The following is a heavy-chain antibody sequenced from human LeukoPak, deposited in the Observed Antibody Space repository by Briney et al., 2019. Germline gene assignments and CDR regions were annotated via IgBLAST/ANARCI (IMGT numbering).Heavy chain of an antibody. Sequence: KASETLSLTCTVSGGSISSYYWSWIRQPAGKGLEWIGRIYTSGSTNYNPSLKSRVTISVDKSKNQFSLKLSSVTAADTAVYYCATVGGIAARNYYYYYYMDVWGKGTTVTVSS. CDR1: GGSISSYY. V-gene: IGHV4-4*07. D-gene: IGHD6-6*01. CDR3: ATVGGIAARNYYYYYYMDV. J-gene: IGHJ6*03. CDR2: IYTSGST.